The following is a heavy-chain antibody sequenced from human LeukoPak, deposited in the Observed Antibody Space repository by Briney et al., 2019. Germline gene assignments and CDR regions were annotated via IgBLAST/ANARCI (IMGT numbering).Heavy chain of an antibody. Sequence: GRSLRLSCAASGFTFDDYAMHWVRQAPGKGLEWVPGISWNSGSIGYADSVKGRFTISRDNAKNSLYLQMNSLRAEDTALYYCAKGGRGLYNWFDPWGQGTLVTVSS. CDR1: GFTFDDYA. V-gene: IGHV3-9*01. J-gene: IGHJ5*02. CDR2: ISWNSGSI. D-gene: IGHD3-10*01. CDR3: AKGGRGLYNWFDP.